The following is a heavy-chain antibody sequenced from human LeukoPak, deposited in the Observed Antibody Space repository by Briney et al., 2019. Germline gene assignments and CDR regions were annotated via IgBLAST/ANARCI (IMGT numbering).Heavy chain of an antibody. V-gene: IGHV3-66*04. J-gene: IGHJ4*02. CDR3: ARRRAASWSFDS. Sequence: GGSLRLSCAASGFTVSSNYMAWFRKAPGKGLNGVSVIYTDGRTYSADSMKGRFTLSRDNSKNTLYLQMSSLRAEDTAVYYCARRRAASWSFDSWGQGTLVTVSS. D-gene: IGHD6-13*01. CDR2: IYTDGRT. CDR1: GFTVSSNY.